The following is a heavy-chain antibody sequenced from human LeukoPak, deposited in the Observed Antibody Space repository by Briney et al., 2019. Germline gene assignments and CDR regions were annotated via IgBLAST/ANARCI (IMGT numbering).Heavy chain of an antibody. CDR2: ISWNSGSI. D-gene: IGHD1-1*01. V-gene: IGHV3-9*01. CDR1: GFTFDGYA. CDR3: AKGELEGNLDY. Sequence: GRSLRLSCAASGFTFDGYAMHWVRQALGKGLEWVSGISWNSGSIGYADSVKGRFTISRDNAKTSLYLQMNSLRAEDTALYYCAKGELEGNLDYWGQGTLVSVSS. J-gene: IGHJ4*02.